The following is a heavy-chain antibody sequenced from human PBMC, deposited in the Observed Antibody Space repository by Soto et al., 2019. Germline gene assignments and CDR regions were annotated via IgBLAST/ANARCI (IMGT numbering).Heavy chain of an antibody. V-gene: IGHV5-51*01. D-gene: IGHD1-7*01. CDR2: IYPGDSDT. CDR3: ARGDRYNWNYRSTYYYYGMDV. CDR1: GYSFTSYW. Sequence: PGESLKISCKGSGYSFTSYWIGWVRQMPGKGLEWVGIIYPGDSDTRYSPSFQGQVTISADKSISTAYLQWSSLKASDTAMYYCARGDRYNWNYRSTYYYYGMDVWGQGTTVTVSS. J-gene: IGHJ6*02.